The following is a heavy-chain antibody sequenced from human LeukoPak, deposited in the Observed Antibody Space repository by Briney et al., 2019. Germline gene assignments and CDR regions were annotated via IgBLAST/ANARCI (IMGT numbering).Heavy chain of an antibody. CDR3: AKDRRGLANLDY. CDR1: GFTFSSSA. J-gene: IGHJ4*02. D-gene: IGHD3-16*01. Sequence: PGGSLRLSCAASGFTFSSSAMSWVRQAPGKGLEWVSGISGSGGSTYYADSVKGRFTISRDNSKNTLYLQMNSLRAEDTAVYYCAKDRRGLANLDYWGQGTLVTVSS. CDR2: ISGSGGST. V-gene: IGHV3-23*01.